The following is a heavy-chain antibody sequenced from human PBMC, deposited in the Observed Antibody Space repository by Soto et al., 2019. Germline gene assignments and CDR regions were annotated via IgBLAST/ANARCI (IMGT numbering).Heavy chain of an antibody. CDR1: GGSISSYY. CDR2: IYYSGST. CDR3: ARGSSAPNLLFDY. J-gene: IGHJ4*01. Sequence: SETLSLTCTVSGGSISSYYWSWIRQPPGKGLEWIGYIYYSGSTNYNPSLKNLVTISVDTSKNQFLLKLSSVTAADTAVYYCARGSSAPNLLFDYWGHGTLVTVSS. D-gene: IGHD2-15*01. V-gene: IGHV4-59*01.